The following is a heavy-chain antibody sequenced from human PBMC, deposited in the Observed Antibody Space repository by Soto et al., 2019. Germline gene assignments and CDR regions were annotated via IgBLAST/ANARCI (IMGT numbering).Heavy chain of an antibody. Sequence: GGSLRLSCAASGFTFSGSAMHWVRQASGKGLEWVGRIRSKANSYATAYAASVRGRFTISRDDSKSTAYLQMNSLKTEDTAVYYCSAGYCSSTSCYYYYYYGMDVWGQGTTVTVSS. CDR1: GFTFSGSA. D-gene: IGHD2-2*03. V-gene: IGHV3-73*01. CDR2: IRSKANSYAT. J-gene: IGHJ6*02. CDR3: SAGYCSSTSCYYYYYYGMDV.